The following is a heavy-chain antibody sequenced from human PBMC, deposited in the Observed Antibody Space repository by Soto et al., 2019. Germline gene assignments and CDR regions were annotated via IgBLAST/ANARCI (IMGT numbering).Heavy chain of an antibody. D-gene: IGHD4-17*01. V-gene: IGHV4-59*01. CDR2: ISYSGST. J-gene: IGHJ5*02. CDR1: GGSINTYY. Sequence: QVQLRESGPGLVKPSETLSLTCTVSGGSINTYYWSWIRQPPGKGLEWIGYISYSGSTFYNPSLKSRVTISRDTSKNQFSLKLTSVTTADTAVYYCAREGAYGDIPWGQGTLVTVSS. CDR3: AREGAYGDIP.